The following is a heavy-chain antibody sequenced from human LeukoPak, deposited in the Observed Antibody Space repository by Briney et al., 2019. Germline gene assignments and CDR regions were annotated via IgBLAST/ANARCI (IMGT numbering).Heavy chain of an antibody. Sequence: SGGSLRLSCAVAGFTFSNYWMHWVRQAPGKGLVWVSRINSDGSSTSYADSVKGRFAISRDNAKNTLYLQMNSLRAEDTAVYYCASAGRYGSGSYSWGQGTLVTVSS. CDR2: INSDGSST. V-gene: IGHV3-74*01. CDR1: GFTFSNYW. D-gene: IGHD3-10*01. CDR3: ASAGRYGSGSYS. J-gene: IGHJ5*02.